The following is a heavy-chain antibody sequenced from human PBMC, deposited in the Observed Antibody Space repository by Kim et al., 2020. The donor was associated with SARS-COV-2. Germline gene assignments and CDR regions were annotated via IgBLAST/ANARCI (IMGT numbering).Heavy chain of an antibody. CDR3: AKGFDYYGSGSLYFYSGMDV. CDR1: GLTFSSYA. CDR2: ISNNDIDT. Sequence: GGSLRLSCAAPGLTFSSYAMNWVRLAPGKGLEWVSGISNNDIDTYYAGSVRGRFTISRDNSKNTLYLQMDSLRAEDTAVYFCAKGFDYYGSGSLYFYSGMDVWGQGPTVTVSS. V-gene: IGHV3-23*01. J-gene: IGHJ6*02. D-gene: IGHD3-10*01.